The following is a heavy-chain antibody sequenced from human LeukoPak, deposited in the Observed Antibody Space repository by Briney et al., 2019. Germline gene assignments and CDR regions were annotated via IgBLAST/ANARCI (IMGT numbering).Heavy chain of an antibody. J-gene: IGHJ3*02. CDR3: AKDQPYYYESSGSGVGPHI. V-gene: IGHV3-30*02. D-gene: IGHD3-22*01. CDR2: IRYDGSNK. Sequence: GGSLRLSCAASGFTFSSYGMHWVRQAPGKGLEWVAFIRYDGSNKYYADSVKGRFTISRDNSKNTLYLQMNSLRAEDTAVYYCAKDQPYYYESSGSGVGPHIWGQGTMVTVSS. CDR1: GFTFSSYG.